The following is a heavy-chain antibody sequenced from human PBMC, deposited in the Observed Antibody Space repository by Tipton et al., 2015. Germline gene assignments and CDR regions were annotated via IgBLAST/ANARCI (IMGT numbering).Heavy chain of an antibody. CDR1: GGSVTSGSYY. Sequence: TLSLTCTVSGGSVTSGSYYWSWIRQPPGKGLEWIGYISYTDGAHYNPALKSRVTISVDTSKNQFSLTLNSVAAADTAVYYCARDLEHVMDVWGHGTTVTVSS. CDR2: ISYTDGA. CDR3: ARDLEHVMDV. V-gene: IGHV4-61*01. J-gene: IGHJ6*02. D-gene: IGHD5-24*01.